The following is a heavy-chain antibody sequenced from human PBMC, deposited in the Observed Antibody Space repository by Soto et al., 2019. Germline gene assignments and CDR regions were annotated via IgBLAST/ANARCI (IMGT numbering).Heavy chain of an antibody. Sequence: GESLKVSCKDSGYSFTNYWISWVRRMPGKGLEWMGNIDPVDSYTNYGPSFQGHVTFSVDTSISTAYLQWSSLKASDTAMYYCARIESIARNWFDPWGQGTLVTVSS. J-gene: IGHJ5*02. CDR2: IDPVDSYT. V-gene: IGHV5-10-1*01. CDR1: GYSFTNYW. CDR3: ARIESIARNWFDP. D-gene: IGHD6-13*01.